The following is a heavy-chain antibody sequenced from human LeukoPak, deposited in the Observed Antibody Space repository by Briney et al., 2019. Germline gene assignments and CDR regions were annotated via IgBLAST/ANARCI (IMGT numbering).Heavy chain of an antibody. V-gene: IGHV3-30*18. CDR3: AKGPWFGEPQFYYYYYYGMDV. Sequence: PGRSLRLSCAASGFTFSSYGMHWVRQAPGKGLEWVAVISYDGSNKYYADSVKGRFTISRDNSKNTLYLQMNSLRAEDTAVYYCAKGPWFGEPQFYYYYYYGMDVWGKGTTVTVSS. CDR1: GFTFSSYG. CDR2: ISYDGSNK. J-gene: IGHJ6*04. D-gene: IGHD3-10*01.